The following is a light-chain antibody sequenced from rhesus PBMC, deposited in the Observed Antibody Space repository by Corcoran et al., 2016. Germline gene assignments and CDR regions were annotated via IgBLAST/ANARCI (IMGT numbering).Light chain of an antibody. V-gene: IGKV3-24*04. CDR1: QSVGSY. Sequence: ETVVTQSPATLALSPGERATLSCRASQSVGSYLAWYQQKPGQAPRHLSYGASSRATGIPERFSGSGSGTDFTLTISSLEPEDVGIYYCQQCTTLSTFGPGTKLDIK. CDR2: GAS. CDR3: QQCTTLST. J-gene: IGKJ3*01.